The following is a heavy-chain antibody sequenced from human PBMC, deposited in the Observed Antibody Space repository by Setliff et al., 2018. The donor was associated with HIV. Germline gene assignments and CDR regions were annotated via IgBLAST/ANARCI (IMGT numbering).Heavy chain of an antibody. V-gene: IGHV4-4*07. D-gene: IGHD5-18*01. J-gene: IGHJ6*03. Sequence: SETLSLTCTVSGGSISSHFWNWIRQPAGKGLEWIGRFRPTGNAYYANPYYNPSLKGRVTMSVDTSKSQFSLKLNSVTAADTAVYYCAKSVDTTMGDYYYVDIWGTGTTVTVSS. CDR3: AKSVDTTMGDYYYVDI. CDR2: FRPTGNAYYANP. CDR1: GGSISSHF.